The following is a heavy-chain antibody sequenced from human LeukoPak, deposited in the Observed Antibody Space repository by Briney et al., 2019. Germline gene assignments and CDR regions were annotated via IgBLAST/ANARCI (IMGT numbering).Heavy chain of an antibody. J-gene: IGHJ6*03. D-gene: IGHD1-26*01. Sequence: PSETLSLTCAVYGGSFSGYYWSWIRQPPGKGLEWIGEINHSGSTNYNPSLKSRVTISVDTSKNQFSLKLSSVTAADTAVYYCARVGATKPNYYYCYYMDVWGKGTTVTVSS. CDR2: INHSGST. CDR3: ARVGATKPNYYYCYYMDV. V-gene: IGHV4-34*01. CDR1: GGSFSGYY.